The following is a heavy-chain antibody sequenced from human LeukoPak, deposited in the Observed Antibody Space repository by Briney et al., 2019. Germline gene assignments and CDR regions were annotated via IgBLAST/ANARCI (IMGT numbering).Heavy chain of an antibody. CDR2: INPSGGST. J-gene: IGHJ3*02. CDR1: GYTFTSYY. V-gene: IGHV1-46*01. CDR3: VAANDYGDYVGAFDI. D-gene: IGHD4-17*01. Sequence: ASVKVSCKASGYTFTSYYMHWVRQAPGQGLEWMGIINPSGGSTSYAQKFQGRVTMTRDTSTSTVYMELSSLRSEDTAVYYCVAANDYGDYVGAFDIWGQGTMVTVSS.